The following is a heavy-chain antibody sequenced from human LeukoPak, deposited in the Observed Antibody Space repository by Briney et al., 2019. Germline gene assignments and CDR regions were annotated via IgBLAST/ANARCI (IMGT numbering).Heavy chain of an antibody. V-gene: IGHV4-39*02. CDR3: ARDKGMVYDY. CDR2: IYYSGSS. CDR1: GGSISFGSYY. J-gene: IGHJ4*02. D-gene: IGHD2-8*01. Sequence: PSETLSLTCTVSGGSISFGSYYWGWIRQSPEKGLQWIGSIYYSGSSYYNPSLKSRVTVSANTSKNQFSLKLSSVTAADTAVYYCARDKGMVYDYWGQGALVTVSS.